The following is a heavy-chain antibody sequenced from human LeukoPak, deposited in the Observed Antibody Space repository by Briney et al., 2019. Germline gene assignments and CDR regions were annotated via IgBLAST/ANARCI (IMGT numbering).Heavy chain of an antibody. CDR2: IYASGNT. V-gene: IGHV4-61*02. CDR3: ARGRGSSWYYFDS. D-gene: IGHD6-13*01. Sequence: PSQNLSLTCTVSGGSISSGSYYWSWTRQPAGKGLEWIGRIYASGNTNYNPSLKGRVTMTADTSKNQFSLNLSSVTAADTAVYYCARGRGSSWYYFDSWGQGTLVTVSS. CDR1: GGSISSGSYY. J-gene: IGHJ4*02.